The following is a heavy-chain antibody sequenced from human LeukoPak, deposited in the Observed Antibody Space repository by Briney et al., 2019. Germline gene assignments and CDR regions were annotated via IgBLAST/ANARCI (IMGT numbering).Heavy chain of an antibody. CDR1: GYTFTGYY. CDR2: INPNSGGT. Sequence: GASVKVSCKASGYTFTGYYMHWVRQAPGQGLEWMGWINPNSGGTNYVQKFQGRVTMTTDTSTSTAYMELRSLRSDDTAVYYCARDSRAAAGGNYYYYMDVWGEGTTVTVPS. V-gene: IGHV1-2*02. J-gene: IGHJ6*03. D-gene: IGHD6-13*01. CDR3: ARDSRAAAGGNYYYYMDV.